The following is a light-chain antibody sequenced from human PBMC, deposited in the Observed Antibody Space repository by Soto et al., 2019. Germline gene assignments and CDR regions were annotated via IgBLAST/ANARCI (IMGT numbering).Light chain of an antibody. CDR2: DAS. CDR3: QHLHHYPLT. J-gene: IGKJ4*01. V-gene: IGKV1D-13*01. Sequence: AVQLTQSPSSLSASVGDRVTITCRASQGLSNNLAWYQQEPGKAPKLLIYDASTLQSGVPSRFSGSKSGTDFTLTISSLQPADFATYFCQHLHHYPLTFGGGTRVEIK. CDR1: QGLSNN.